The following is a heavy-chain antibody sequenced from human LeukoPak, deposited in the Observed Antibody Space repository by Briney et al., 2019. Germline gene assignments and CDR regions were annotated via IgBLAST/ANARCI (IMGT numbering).Heavy chain of an antibody. CDR2: ISSSGGNT. CDR1: GFTYSSYS. V-gene: IGHV3-23*01. D-gene: IGHD5-12*01. Sequence: SGGSLRLSCAVSGFTYSSYSMSWVREAPGEGVEWVSSISSSGGNTYYPDSVKGRFTISRDNSKNTMYLQMNSLRAEDTAVYYCAKDRPTWPIDYWGQGTLVTVSS. J-gene: IGHJ4*02. CDR3: AKDRPTWPIDY.